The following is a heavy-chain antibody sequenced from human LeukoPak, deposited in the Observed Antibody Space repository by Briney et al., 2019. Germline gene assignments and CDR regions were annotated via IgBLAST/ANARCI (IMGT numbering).Heavy chain of an antibody. CDR1: GYTFTSYG. CDR3: ARDGLSGYCSSTSCYLRGYWFDP. CDR2: ISAYNGNT. V-gene: IGHV1-18*01. J-gene: IGHJ5*02. Sequence: ASVKVSCKASGYTFTSYGISWVRQAPGQGLEWMGWISAYNGNTNYAQKLQGRVTMTRDTSTSTVYMELSSLRSEDTAVYYCARDGLSGYCSSTSCYLRGYWFDPWGQGTLVTVSS. D-gene: IGHD2-2*03.